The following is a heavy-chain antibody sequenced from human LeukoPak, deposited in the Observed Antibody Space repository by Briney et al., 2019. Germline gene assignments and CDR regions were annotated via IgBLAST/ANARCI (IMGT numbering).Heavy chain of an antibody. CDR3: ARRTGYSYGWGSRGYYYMDI. CDR2: IYYSGST. D-gene: IGHD5-18*01. V-gene: IGHV4-59*01. J-gene: IGHJ6*03. Sequence: TASETLSLTCTVSGGSISSYYWSWIRKPPGKGLEWIGYIYYSGSTNYKPSLKSRVTISVDTSKNQFSLKLSSVTAADTAAYYCARRTGYSYGWGSRGYYYMDIWGKGTTVTISS. CDR1: GGSISSYY.